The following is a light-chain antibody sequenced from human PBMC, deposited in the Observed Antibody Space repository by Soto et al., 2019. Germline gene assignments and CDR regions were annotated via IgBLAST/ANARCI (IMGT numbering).Light chain of an antibody. CDR1: SSDIGTYNL. Sequence: QSVLTQPASVSGSLGQSITISCTGTSSDIGTYNLVSWYQHHPGNAPKLMIYEATKRPSGVSSRFSGSKSGNTASLTISGLQTEDEADYYCCSYAGGSTLVFGGGTKLTVL. CDR3: CSYAGGSTLV. V-gene: IGLV2-23*01. CDR2: EAT. J-gene: IGLJ3*02.